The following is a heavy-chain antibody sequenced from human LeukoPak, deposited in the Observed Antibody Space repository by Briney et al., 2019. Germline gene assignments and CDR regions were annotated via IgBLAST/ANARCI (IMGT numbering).Heavy chain of an antibody. J-gene: IGHJ4*02. Sequence: SETLSLTCTVSGGSISTYYWSWLRQPPGEGLEWLGYIHSSANTNYNPSLKSRVTISVDTSKNQFSLKLSSVTAADTAVYDCARGGTVGNAWDYWGQGTLVTVSS. CDR1: GGSISTYY. V-gene: IGHV4-59*01. CDR3: ARGGTVGNAWDY. D-gene: IGHD4-23*01. CDR2: IHSSANT.